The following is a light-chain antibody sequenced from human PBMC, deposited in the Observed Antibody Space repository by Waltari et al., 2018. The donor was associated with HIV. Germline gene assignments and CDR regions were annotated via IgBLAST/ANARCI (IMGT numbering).Light chain of an antibody. CDR2: GNS. J-gene: IGLJ2*01. CDR3: QSYRRSLSGYGV. Sequence: QSLLTQPPSVSGAPGQRVTISCTGSSPNIGAGFDVHWYQQLPGTVPKLLIYGNSARPSGVPRRYTDSTSVTSACLAMPGILAEDDADDYCQSYRRSLSGYGVFGGRTRLTAL. CDR1: SPNIGAGFD. V-gene: IGLV1-40*01.